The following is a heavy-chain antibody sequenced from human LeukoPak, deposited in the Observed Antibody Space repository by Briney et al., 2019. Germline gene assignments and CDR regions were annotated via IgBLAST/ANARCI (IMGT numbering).Heavy chain of an antibody. CDR3: ARGTLKAAATDFDY. V-gene: IGHV3-20*04. D-gene: IGHD6-13*01. CDR1: GFTFDDYG. J-gene: IGHJ4*02. CDR2: INWNGGST. Sequence: GGSLRLSCAASGFTFDDYGMRWARQAPGKGLEGVSGINWNGGSTGYADSVKGRFTISRDNAKNSLYLQMNSLRAEDTALYYCARGTLKAAATDFDYWGQGTLVTVSS.